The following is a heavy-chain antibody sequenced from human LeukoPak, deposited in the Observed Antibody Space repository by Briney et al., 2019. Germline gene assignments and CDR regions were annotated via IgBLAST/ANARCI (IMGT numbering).Heavy chain of an antibody. CDR3: ARDTNYGDYSGGFDY. CDR2: IYHSGST. V-gene: IGHV4-4*02. D-gene: IGHD4-17*01. J-gene: IGHJ4*02. Sequence: SGTLSLTCAVSGGSISSSNWWSWVRQPPGKGLEWIGEIYHSGSTNYNPSLKSRVTISVDKSKNQFSLKLSSVTAADTAVYYCARDTNYGDYSGGFDYWGQGTLVTVSS. CDR1: GGSISSSNW.